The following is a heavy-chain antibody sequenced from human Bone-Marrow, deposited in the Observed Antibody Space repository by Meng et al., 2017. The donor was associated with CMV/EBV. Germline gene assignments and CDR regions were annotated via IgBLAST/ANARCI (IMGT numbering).Heavy chain of an antibody. CDR2: INHSGST. D-gene: IGHD2-21*02. V-gene: IGHV4-34*01. Sequence: YYWSWIRQPPGKGLEWIGEINHSGSTNYNPSLKSRVTISVDTSKNQFSLKLSSVTAADTAVYYCARNSKLAYCGGDCYSSYYYGMDVWGQGTTVTVSS. J-gene: IGHJ6*02. CDR1: YY. CDR3: ARNSKLAYCGGDCYSSYYYGMDV.